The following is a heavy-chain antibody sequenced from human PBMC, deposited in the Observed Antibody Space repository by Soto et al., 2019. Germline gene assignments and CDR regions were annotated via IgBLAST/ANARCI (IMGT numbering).Heavy chain of an antibody. V-gene: IGHV3-11*01. D-gene: IGHD2-15*01. CDR2: ISSSGTGI. Sequence: SDLDVPRIRQAPGKGLEWVSYISSSGTGIYYADSMKGRFTISRDNAKKSLYLQMSSLRAEDTAVYYCARAYSEAFAIWRHGTIVTVSS. CDR3: ARAYSEAFAI. CDR1: SDLD. J-gene: IGHJ3*02.